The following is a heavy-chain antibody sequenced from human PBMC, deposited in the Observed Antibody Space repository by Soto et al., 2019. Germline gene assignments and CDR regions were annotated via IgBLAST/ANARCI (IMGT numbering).Heavy chain of an antibody. CDR1: GYSFTSYW. CDR3: ARHPYSSSWYFPRNWFDP. CDR2: IDPSDSYT. J-gene: IGHJ5*02. Sequence: GESLKISCKGSGYSFTSYWISWVRQMPGKGLEWMGRIDPSDSYTNYSPSFQGHVTISAVKSISTAYLQWSSLKASDTAMYYCARHPYSSSWYFPRNWFDPWGQGTLVTVSS. V-gene: IGHV5-10-1*01. D-gene: IGHD6-13*01.